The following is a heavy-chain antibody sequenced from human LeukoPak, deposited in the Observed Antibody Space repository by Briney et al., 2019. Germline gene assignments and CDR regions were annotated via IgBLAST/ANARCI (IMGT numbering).Heavy chain of an antibody. CDR3: ARDRIEDYYGSGSYYPHFDY. CDR2: ISSSGSYI. CDR1: GFTFSSYT. J-gene: IGHJ4*02. Sequence: PGGSLRLSCAASGFTFSSYTMNWVRQAPGEGLEWVSSISSSGSYIYYADSVKGRFTISRDNAKNSLYLQMNSLRAEDTAVYYCARDRIEDYYGSGSYYPHFDYWGQGTLVTVSS. D-gene: IGHD3-10*01. V-gene: IGHV3-21*01.